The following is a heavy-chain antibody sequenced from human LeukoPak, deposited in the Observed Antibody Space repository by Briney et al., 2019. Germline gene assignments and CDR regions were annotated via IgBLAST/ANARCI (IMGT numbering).Heavy chain of an antibody. D-gene: IGHD6-19*01. J-gene: IGHJ1*01. CDR2: INPNSGGT. CDR1: GYTFTDYY. V-gene: IGHV1-2*02. CDR3: TRASSGWYIYFQQ. Sequence: ASVKVSCKASGYTFTDYYIHWVRQAPGQGLEWMGWINPNSGGTNYAQKFQGRVIMTRDTSITTAYMELSRPRSDDTAVYYRTRASSGWYIYFQQWGQGTLVTVSS.